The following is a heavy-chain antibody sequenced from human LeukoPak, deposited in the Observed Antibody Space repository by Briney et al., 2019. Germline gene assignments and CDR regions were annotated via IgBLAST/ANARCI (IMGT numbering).Heavy chain of an antibody. D-gene: IGHD1-26*01. CDR1: GFTFSSYA. CDR3: ANRRAKYSFDY. J-gene: IGHJ4*02. CDR2: FSGSGVST. V-gene: IGHV3-23*01. Sequence: GGSLRLSCAASGFTFSSYAMSWVRQAPGKGLEWVPAFSGSGVSTYYTDSVKGRFTISRDNSKNTLYLQMNSLRAEDTAVSYCANRRAKYSFDYWAQATLVTVSS.